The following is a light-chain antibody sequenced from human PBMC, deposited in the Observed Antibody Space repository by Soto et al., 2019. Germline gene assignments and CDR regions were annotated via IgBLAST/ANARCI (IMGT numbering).Light chain of an antibody. CDR3: HQYNNWPPYT. J-gene: IGKJ2*01. CDR1: QSVNSN. CDR2: GAS. Sequence: EIVMTQSPATLSVSPGERATLSCRASQSVNSNLAWYQQKVGQAPRLLIHGASTRATGIPARFSGSGSGTEFTLTISSLQSEDFAVYYCHQYNNWPPYTFGQGTKLEIK. V-gene: IGKV3-15*01.